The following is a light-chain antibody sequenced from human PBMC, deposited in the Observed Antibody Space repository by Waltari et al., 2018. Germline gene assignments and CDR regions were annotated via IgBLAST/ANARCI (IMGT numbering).Light chain of an antibody. CDR2: GAS. CDR3: QQSYSSPPIT. J-gene: IGKJ5*01. Sequence: DIQMTQSPTSLSASVGDAVTITCRASQSIRTYVSWYQHKPGKAPRVLIYGASILETGVPSRFSGSGSGTDFTLTISGLQPEDVATYYCQQSYSSPPITFGQGTRLEIK. CDR1: QSIRTY. V-gene: IGKV1-39*01.